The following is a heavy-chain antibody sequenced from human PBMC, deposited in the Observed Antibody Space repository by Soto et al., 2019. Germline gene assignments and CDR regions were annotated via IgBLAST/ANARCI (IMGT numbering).Heavy chain of an antibody. J-gene: IGHJ6*02. Sequence: GGSLRLSCAASGFTFSSYAMHWVRQAPGKGLEWVAVISYDGSNKYYADSVKGRFTISRDNSKNTLYLQMNSLRAEDTAVYYCARDLIDYGDYALKSYYYVMDVWGQGTTVTVSS. CDR1: GFTFSSYA. CDR3: ARDLIDYGDYALKSYYYVMDV. D-gene: IGHD4-17*01. CDR2: ISYDGSNK. V-gene: IGHV3-30-3*01.